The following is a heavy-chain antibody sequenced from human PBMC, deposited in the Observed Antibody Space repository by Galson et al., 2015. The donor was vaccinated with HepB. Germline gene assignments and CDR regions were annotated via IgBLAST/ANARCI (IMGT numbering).Heavy chain of an antibody. J-gene: IGHJ6*02. Sequence: TLSLTCTVSGGSISSGGYYWSWIRQYPGKGLEWIGNIYYSGSTHYNPSLKSRLTMSLDTSKNQFSLTLTSVTAADTAVYYCARGYKDYGMDVWGQGTTVTVSS. CDR1: GGSISSGGYY. V-gene: IGHV4-31*03. CDR2: IYYSGST. D-gene: IGHD1-14*01. CDR3: ARGYKDYGMDV.